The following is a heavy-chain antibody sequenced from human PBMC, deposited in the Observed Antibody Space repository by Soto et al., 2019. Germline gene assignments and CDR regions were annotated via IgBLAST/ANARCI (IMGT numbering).Heavy chain of an antibody. V-gene: IGHV3-13*01. Sequence: PGVSLRLSCAASGSTLSSYDIHWVRQATGEGLAWVSGIGSGGDTHYADSVKGRFIISREDGKNSLYLQMNNLRVGDTAVYYCTRKTPPTGMEVWGQGATVTVSS. CDR2: IGSGGDT. J-gene: IGHJ6*02. CDR3: TRKTPPTGMEV. CDR1: GSTLSSYD. D-gene: IGHD3-9*01.